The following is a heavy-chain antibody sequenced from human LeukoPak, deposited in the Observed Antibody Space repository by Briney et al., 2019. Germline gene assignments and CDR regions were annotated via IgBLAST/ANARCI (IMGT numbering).Heavy chain of an antibody. J-gene: IGHJ4*02. Sequence: SQTLSLTCAISGDSVSSNNGAWNWIRQSPGKGLDWIGYIYYSGTTNYNPSLKSRVTISVDTSKNQFSVELSSVTAADTAVYYCARLSHPYSSGWFFDYWGQGTLVTVSS. D-gene: IGHD6-19*01. CDR1: GDSVSSNNGA. CDR2: IYYSGTT. CDR3: ARLSHPYSSGWFFDY. V-gene: IGHV4-59*08.